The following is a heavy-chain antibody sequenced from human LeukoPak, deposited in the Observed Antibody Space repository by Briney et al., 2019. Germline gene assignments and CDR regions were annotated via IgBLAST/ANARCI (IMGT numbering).Heavy chain of an antibody. CDR2: IWYDGSNK. V-gene: IGHV3-33*08. CDR3: ARESGWYFPRNWFDP. Sequence: GGSLRLSCAASGFTFDDYGMHWVRQAPGKGLEWVAAIWYDGSNKYYADSVKGRFTISRDNSKNTLYLQMNSLRAEDTAVYYCARESGWYFPRNWFDPWGQGTLVTVSS. CDR1: GFTFDDYG. J-gene: IGHJ5*02. D-gene: IGHD6-19*01.